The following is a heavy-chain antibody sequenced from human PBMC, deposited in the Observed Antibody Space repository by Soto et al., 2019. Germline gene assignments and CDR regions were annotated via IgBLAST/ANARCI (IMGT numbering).Heavy chain of an antibody. CDR3: ARVGNSYGTLGWFDP. D-gene: IGHD5-18*01. Sequence: QVQLVQSGAEVKKPGASVKVSCKASGYTFTSYYMHWVRQAPGQGLEWMGIINPSGGSTSYAQKFQGRVTMTRDTSTSTVYMELSSLRSEDTAVYYCARVGNSYGTLGWFDPWGQGTLVTVSS. CDR1: GYTFTSYY. J-gene: IGHJ5*02. CDR2: INPSGGST. V-gene: IGHV1-46*01.